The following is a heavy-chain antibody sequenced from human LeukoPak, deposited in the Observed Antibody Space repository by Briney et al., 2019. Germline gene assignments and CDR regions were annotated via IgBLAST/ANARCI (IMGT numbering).Heavy chain of an antibody. J-gene: IGHJ4*02. CDR1: GGSVSSGSYY. D-gene: IGHD5-12*01. CDR3: ARGGGYSGYDY. CDR2: IYYSGST. V-gene: IGHV4-61*01. Sequence: SETLSLTCTVSGGSVSSGSYYWSWIRQPPGKGLEWIGYIYYSGSTNYNPSLKSRATISVDTSKNQFSLKLSSVTAADTAVYYCARGGGYSGYDYWGQGTLVTVSS.